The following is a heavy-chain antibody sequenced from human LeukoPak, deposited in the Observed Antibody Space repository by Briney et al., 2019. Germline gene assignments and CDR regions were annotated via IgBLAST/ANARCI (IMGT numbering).Heavy chain of an antibody. V-gene: IGHV3-49*04. CDR3: TREEYSGTYYFDY. Sequence: GGSLRLSCTASGFTFGDYAMSWVRQAPGKGLEWVGFIRSKAYGGTTEYAASVKGRFTISRDDSKSIAYLQMNSLKTEDTAVYYCTREEYSGTYYFDYWGQGTLVTVSS. J-gene: IGHJ4*02. CDR1: GFTFGDYA. CDR2: IRSKAYGGTT. D-gene: IGHD1-26*01.